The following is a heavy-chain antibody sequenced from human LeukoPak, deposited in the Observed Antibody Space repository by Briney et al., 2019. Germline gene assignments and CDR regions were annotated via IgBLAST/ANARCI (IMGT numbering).Heavy chain of an antibody. Sequence: ASVKVSCKASGYTFTSYGISWVRQAPGQGLEWMGWISTYNGNTRHAQMVQGRVTLTRDMSTSTDYLELSSLRSEDTAVYYCARDNSVRDEAWWFNPWGQGTLVTVSS. CDR3: ARDNSVRDEAWWFNP. D-gene: IGHD5-24*01. V-gene: IGHV1-18*01. J-gene: IGHJ5*02. CDR1: GYTFTSYG. CDR2: ISTYNGNT.